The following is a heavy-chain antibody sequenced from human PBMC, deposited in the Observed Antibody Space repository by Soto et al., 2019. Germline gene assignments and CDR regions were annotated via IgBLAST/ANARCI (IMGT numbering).Heavy chain of an antibody. J-gene: IGHJ6*03. CDR1: GGSFSGYY. D-gene: IGHD2-15*01. CDR3: ARVRVVGSYLLSGYYYYYMDV. Sequence: SETLSLTCAVYGGSFSGYYWSWIRQPPGKGLEWIGEINHSGSTNYNPSLKSRVTISVDTSKNQFSLKLSSVTAADTAVYYCARVRVVGSYLLSGYYYYYMDVWGKGTTVTVSS. V-gene: IGHV4-34*01. CDR2: INHSGST.